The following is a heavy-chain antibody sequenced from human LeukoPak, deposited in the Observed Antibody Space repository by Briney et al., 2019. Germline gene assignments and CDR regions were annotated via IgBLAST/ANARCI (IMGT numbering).Heavy chain of an antibody. D-gene: IGHD1-26*01. Sequence: GGSLRLSCAASGFTFSIYAMSWVRQAPGKGLEWVSSISSSSSYIYYADSVKGRFTISRDNAKNSLYLQMNSLRAEDTAVYYCARAPHNQVGATIGYYYYGMDVWGQGTTVTVSS. CDR3: ARAPHNQVGATIGYYYYGMDV. CDR1: GFTFSIYA. J-gene: IGHJ6*02. V-gene: IGHV3-21*01. CDR2: ISSSSSYI.